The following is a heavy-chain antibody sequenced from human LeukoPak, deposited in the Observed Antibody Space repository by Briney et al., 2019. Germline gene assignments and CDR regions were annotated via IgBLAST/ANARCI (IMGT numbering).Heavy chain of an antibody. Sequence: SETLSLTCAVSGGSISSSNWWSWVRQPPGKGLEWIGEIYHSGSTNYNPSLKSRVTISVDKSKNQFSPKLSSVTAADTAVYYCAREGRIAVAGTLFDYWGQGTLVTVSS. CDR3: AREGRIAVAGTLFDY. CDR2: IYHSGST. V-gene: IGHV4-4*02. D-gene: IGHD6-19*01. CDR1: GGSISSSNW. J-gene: IGHJ4*02.